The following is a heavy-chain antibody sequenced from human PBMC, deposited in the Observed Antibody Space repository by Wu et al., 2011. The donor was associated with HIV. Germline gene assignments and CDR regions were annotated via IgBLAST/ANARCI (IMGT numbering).Heavy chain of an antibody. D-gene: IGHD1-26*01. CDR1: GYSFNDYL. CDR2: MYPNTGDT. J-gene: IGHJ6*03. CDR3: ARDRYSGTYQGGGYYMDV. Sequence: QVQLVQSGAEVKKPGASVKVACKASGYSFNDYLIHWIRQAPGQGLEWVGWMYPNTGDTNYAQKFQGRVTMTGDTSTNTAFMEVSRLRFDDTAVFFCARDRYSGTYQGGGYYMDVWGKGTTVTVSS. V-gene: IGHV1-2*02.